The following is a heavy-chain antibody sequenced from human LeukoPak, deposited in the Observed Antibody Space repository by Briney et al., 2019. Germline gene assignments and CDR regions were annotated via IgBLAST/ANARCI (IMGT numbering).Heavy chain of an antibody. D-gene: IGHD4-23*01. V-gene: IGHV3-21*01. CDR3: ARDFVYGGNDAFDI. J-gene: IGHJ3*02. Sequence: PGGSLRLSCAASGLTFSSYSMNWVRQAPGKGLEWVSSISSSSSYIYYADSVKGRFTISRDNAKNSLYLQMNSLRAEDTAVYYCARDFVYGGNDAFDIWGQGTMVTVSS. CDR1: GLTFSSYS. CDR2: ISSSSSYI.